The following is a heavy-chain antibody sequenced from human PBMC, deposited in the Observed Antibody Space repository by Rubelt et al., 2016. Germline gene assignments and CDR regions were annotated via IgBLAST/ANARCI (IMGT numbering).Heavy chain of an antibody. CDR2: VNSDGHT. D-gene: IGHD4-17*01. CDR1: GASFGDYY. CDR3: ARPSDYGDYIGY. Sequence: QLQQGGARILKPSETLSLTCDLHGASFGDYYWAWIRQSPHKGLEWIGEVNSDGHTNYSPSFEGRVTLFVDTSKSQFFLMLTSGTAADTAVYYCARPSDYGDYIGYWGRGTPVTVSS. V-gene: IGHV4-34*02. J-gene: IGHJ4*02.